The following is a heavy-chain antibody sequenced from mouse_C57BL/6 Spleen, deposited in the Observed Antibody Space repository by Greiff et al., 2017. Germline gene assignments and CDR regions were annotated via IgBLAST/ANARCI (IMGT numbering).Heavy chain of an antibody. V-gene: IGHV1-82*01. Sequence: QVQLKESGPELVKPGASVKISCKASGYAFSSSWMNWVKQRPGKGLEWIGRIYPGDGDTNYNGKFKGKATLTADKSSSTAYMQLSSLTSEDSAVYFCASTVVSMDYWGQGTSVTVSS. CDR3: ASTVVSMDY. D-gene: IGHD1-1*01. CDR1: GYAFSSSW. J-gene: IGHJ4*01. CDR2: IYPGDGDT.